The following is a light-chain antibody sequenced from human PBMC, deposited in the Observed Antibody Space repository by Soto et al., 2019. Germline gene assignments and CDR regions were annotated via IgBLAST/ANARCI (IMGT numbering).Light chain of an antibody. V-gene: IGLV1-40*01. CDR1: SSNIGAGYD. J-gene: IGLJ1*01. CDR3: QSYDSSLSGYV. Sequence: QSVLTQPPSVSGAPGQRVTISCTGSSSNIGAGYDVNWYQQLPGTAPKLLIYGNNNRPSGVPDRFSGSKSGTSASLAITGLQAEAEADYYCQSYDSSLSGYVFGSGPKVTVL. CDR2: GNN.